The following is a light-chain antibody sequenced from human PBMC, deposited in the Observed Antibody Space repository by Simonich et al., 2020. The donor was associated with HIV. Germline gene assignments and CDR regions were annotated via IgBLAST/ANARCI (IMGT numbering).Light chain of an antibody. CDR1: SSDASDYKY. Sequence: QSALTQPRSVSGSPGQSVTISCTGTSSDASDYKYVSWYQHHPGKAPKRMIYDVPRRPSGVPDRFSGSNSGNTASLTISGLRAEDEADYYCCSYAANYTGVVGGGTKLTFL. CDR2: DVP. J-gene: IGLJ2*01. CDR3: CSYAANYTGV. V-gene: IGLV2-11*01.